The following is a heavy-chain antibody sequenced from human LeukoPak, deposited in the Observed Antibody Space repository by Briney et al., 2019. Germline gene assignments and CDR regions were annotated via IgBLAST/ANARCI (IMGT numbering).Heavy chain of an antibody. Sequence: PSETLSLTCAVYGGSFSGYYWSWIRQPPGKGLEWPGEINHSGSTNYNPSLKSRVTISVDTSKNQFSLKLSSVTAADTAVYYCARGLKSGSYAPIGYWGQGTLVTVSS. CDR1: GGSFSGYY. J-gene: IGHJ4*02. V-gene: IGHV4-34*01. D-gene: IGHD1-26*01. CDR3: ARGLKSGSYAPIGY. CDR2: INHSGST.